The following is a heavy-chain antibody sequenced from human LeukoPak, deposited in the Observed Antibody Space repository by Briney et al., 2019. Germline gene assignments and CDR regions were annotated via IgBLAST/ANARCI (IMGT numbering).Heavy chain of an antibody. CDR2: ISYDGSNK. D-gene: IGHD2-15*01. J-gene: IGHJ4*02. Sequence: GGSLRLSCAASGFTFSSYGMHWVRQAPGKGLEWVAVISYDGSNKYYADSVKGRFTISRDNSKNTLYQQMNSLRAEDTAVYYCANLVAATNPFDYWGQGTPVTVSS. CDR1: GFTFSSYG. V-gene: IGHV3-30*18. CDR3: ANLVAATNPFDY.